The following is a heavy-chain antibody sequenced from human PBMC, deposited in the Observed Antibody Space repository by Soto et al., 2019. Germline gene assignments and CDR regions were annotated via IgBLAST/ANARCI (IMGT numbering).Heavy chain of an antibody. D-gene: IGHD6-13*01. V-gene: IGHV4-4*02. CDR2: IHHSGST. CDR3: ARDKGSNPGE. J-gene: IGHJ4*02. CDR1: GLSISSDNW. Sequence: QVQLQESGPGLVRPSGTVSLTCAVSGLSISSDNWWSWVRQPPGKGLEWIGEIHHSGSTNYNPSLKSRVTMSVVPSKDLFSLTLNSVTAADTAFYYCARDKGSNPGEWGQGTLVSVSS.